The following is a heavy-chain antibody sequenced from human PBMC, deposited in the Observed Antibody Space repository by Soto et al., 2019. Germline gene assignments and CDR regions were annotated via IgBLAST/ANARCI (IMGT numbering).Heavy chain of an antibody. V-gene: IGHV4-59*01. J-gene: IGHJ4*02. CDR1: GGSINNYY. CDR2: IYYSGST. Sequence: PSETLSLTCTVSGGSINNYYWSWIRQPPGKGLEWIGYIYYSGSTNYNPSLKSRVTISVDTSKNQFSLKLSSVTAADTAVYYCARSDGRYWGQGTLVTSPQ. CDR3: ARSDGRY.